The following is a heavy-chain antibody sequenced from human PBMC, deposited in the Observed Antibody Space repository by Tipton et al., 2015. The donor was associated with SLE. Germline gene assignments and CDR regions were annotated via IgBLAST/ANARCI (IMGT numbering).Heavy chain of an antibody. D-gene: IGHD3-10*01. CDR1: GGSISSGGHY. Sequence: TLSLTCTVSGGSISSGGHYWTWIRQHPGKGLEFIAFIYFSGRTYYSPSLKSRVTISVDTSENQFSLKLSSVTAADTAVYYCARQGPLWYYYYYMDVWGKGTTVTVSS. V-gene: IGHV4-31*03. J-gene: IGHJ6*03. CDR2: IYFSGRT. CDR3: ARQGPLWYYYYYMDV.